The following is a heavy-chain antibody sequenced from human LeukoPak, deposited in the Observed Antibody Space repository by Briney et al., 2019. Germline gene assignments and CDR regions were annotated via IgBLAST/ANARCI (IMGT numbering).Heavy chain of an antibody. D-gene: IGHD2-21*02. V-gene: IGHV3-74*01. CDR3: ARELPREVTLDY. CDR1: GFTFISYG. Sequence: PGGSLRLFCAVSGFTFISYGVQWVRQAPGKGLAWVSRMNTDGSSTTYADSVKGRFTISRDNAKNTLYLEMNSLRAEDTAVYYCARELPREVTLDYWGQGTLVTVSS. CDR2: MNTDGSST. J-gene: IGHJ4*01.